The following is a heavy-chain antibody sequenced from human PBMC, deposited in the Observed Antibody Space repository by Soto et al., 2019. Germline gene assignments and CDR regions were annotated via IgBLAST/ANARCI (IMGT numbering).Heavy chain of an antibody. Sequence: ASVKVSCKASGYTFTSYGISWVRQAPGQGLEWMGRISAYNGNTNYAQKLQGKVTMTTDTSTSTAYMELRSLRSDDTAVYYFARDLYDFWSGYLSSWFDPWGQGTLVTVSS. J-gene: IGHJ5*02. CDR2: ISAYNGNT. D-gene: IGHD3-3*01. CDR1: GYTFTSYG. V-gene: IGHV1-18*01. CDR3: ARDLYDFWSGYLSSWFDP.